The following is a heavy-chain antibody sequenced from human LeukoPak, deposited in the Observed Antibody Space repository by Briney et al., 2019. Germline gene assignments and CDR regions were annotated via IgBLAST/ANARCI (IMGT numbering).Heavy chain of an antibody. CDR1: GYSFTNYW. CDR3: ARGSTVTTLDH. D-gene: IGHD4-11*01. V-gene: IGHV5-51*01. CDR2: IYPGDSDT. Sequence: GESLKISRKGSGYSFTNYWIGWVRQMPGKGLEWMAIIYPGDSDTRYSPSFQGQVTISADKSITTAYLQWSSLKASDTAMYYCARGSTVTTLDHWGQGTLVTVSS. J-gene: IGHJ4*02.